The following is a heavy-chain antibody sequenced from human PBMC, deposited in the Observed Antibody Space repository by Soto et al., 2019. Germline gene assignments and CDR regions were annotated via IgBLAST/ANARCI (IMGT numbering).Heavy chain of an antibody. Sequence: GGSLRLSCAASGFTFSPYAMSWVRQAPGKGLEWVSSISGSGYSTYYADSVKGRFTISRDNSKNTLYLQMNSLRVDDTAVYYCAKDYRDFDYWGQGALVTSPQ. J-gene: IGHJ4*02. D-gene: IGHD4-4*01. V-gene: IGHV3-23*01. CDR2: ISGSGYST. CDR1: GFTFSPYA. CDR3: AKDYRDFDY.